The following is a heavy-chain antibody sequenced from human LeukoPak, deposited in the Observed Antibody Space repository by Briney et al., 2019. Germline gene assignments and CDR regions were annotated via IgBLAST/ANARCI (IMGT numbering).Heavy chain of an antibody. CDR3: AYSGSYGHLGY. CDR2: IYSSVST. D-gene: IGHD1-26*01. J-gene: IGHJ4*02. Sequence: EWIGSIYSSVSTYYNPSLKSRVTISVDTSKNQFSLRLSSVTAADTALYYCAYSGSYGHLGYWGQGIPVTVSS. V-gene: IGHV4-39*01.